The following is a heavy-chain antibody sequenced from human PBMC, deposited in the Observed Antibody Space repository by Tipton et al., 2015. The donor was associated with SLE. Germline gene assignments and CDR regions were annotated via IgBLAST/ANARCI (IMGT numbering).Heavy chain of an antibody. CDR2: IWYDGSNK. J-gene: IGHJ4*02. CDR1: GFTFSTSA. V-gene: IGHV3-33*01. D-gene: IGHD3-16*01. Sequence: RSLRLSCAASGFTFSTSAMHWVRQAPGKGLEWVAVIWYDGSNKFYVDSVKGRFTISRDNSKNTVSLQMNSLRVEDTAVYFCARGRGGEFLDYWGQGTLVTVSS. CDR3: ARGRGGEFLDY.